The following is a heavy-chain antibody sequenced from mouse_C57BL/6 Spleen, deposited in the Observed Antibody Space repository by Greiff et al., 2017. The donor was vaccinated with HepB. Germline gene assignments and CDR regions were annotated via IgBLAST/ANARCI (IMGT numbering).Heavy chain of an antibody. CDR3: ARTAQARDYYAMDY. Sequence: EVMLVESGGGLVKPGGSLKLSCAASGFTFSDYGMHWVRQAPEKGLEWVAYISSGSSTIYYADTVKGRFTISRDNAKNTLFLQMTSLRSEDTAMYYCARTAQARDYYAMDYWGQGTSVTVSS. D-gene: IGHD3-2*02. J-gene: IGHJ4*01. CDR2: ISSGSSTI. CDR1: GFTFSDYG. V-gene: IGHV5-17*01.